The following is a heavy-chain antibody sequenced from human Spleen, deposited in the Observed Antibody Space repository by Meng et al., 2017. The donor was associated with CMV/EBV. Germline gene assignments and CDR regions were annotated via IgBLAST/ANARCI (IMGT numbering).Heavy chain of an antibody. CDR3: ARGCSSCPFDP. J-gene: IGHJ5*02. Sequence: GESLKISCAAPGFTVSSNYMSWVRQAPGKGLEWVSVIYSGGSTYYADSVKGRFTISRDNSKNTLYLQMNSLRAEDTAVYYCARGCSSCPFDPWGQGTLVTVSS. V-gene: IGHV3-53*01. D-gene: IGHD6-13*01. CDR2: IYSGGST. CDR1: GFTVSSNY.